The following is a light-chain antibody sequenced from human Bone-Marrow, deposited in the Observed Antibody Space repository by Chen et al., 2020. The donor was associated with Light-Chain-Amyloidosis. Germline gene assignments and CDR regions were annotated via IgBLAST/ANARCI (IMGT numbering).Light chain of an antibody. Sequence: EIVLTQSPGTLPLSPGEGANLSCRASQTISSNYLTWYQQKFGQAPRLLIYGSSSRATGIQDRFTGSGSGTDFTLTINRLEPEDFAMYYCQQYGTSPLTFGGGTKVEIK. J-gene: IGKJ4*01. CDR3: QQYGTSPLT. CDR1: QTISSNY. CDR2: GSS. V-gene: IGKV3-20*01.